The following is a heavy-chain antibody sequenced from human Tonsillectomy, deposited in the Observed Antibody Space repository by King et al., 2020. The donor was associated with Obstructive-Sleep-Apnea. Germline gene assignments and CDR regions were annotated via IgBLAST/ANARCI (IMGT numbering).Heavy chain of an antibody. CDR2: IYHSGST. CDR1: GGSISSSNW. J-gene: IGHJ4*02. CDR3: ARGTPHYCSGGSCYSYGLDY. Sequence: VQLQESGPGLVKPSETLSLTCAVSGGSISSSNWWSWVRQPPGKGLEWIGEIYHSGSTNYNPSLQNRVTISVNKSKNQFSLKVSSVTAADTAVYYCARGTPHYCSGGSCYSYGLDYWGQGTLVTVSS. D-gene: IGHD2-15*01. V-gene: IGHV4-4*02.